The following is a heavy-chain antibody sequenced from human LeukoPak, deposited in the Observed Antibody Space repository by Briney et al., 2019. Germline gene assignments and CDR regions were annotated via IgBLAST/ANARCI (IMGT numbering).Heavy chain of an antibody. CDR2: IYYSGST. V-gene: IGHV4-59*01. J-gene: IGHJ3*02. D-gene: IGHD2-21*02. CDR1: GGSISSYY. CDR3: ARGDPHDAFDI. Sequence: SETLSLTCTVSGGSISSYYWSWIRQPPGKGLEWIGYIYYSGSTNYNPSLKSRVTISVDTSKNQFSLKLSSVTAADTAVYYCARGDPHDAFDIWGQGTMVTVSS.